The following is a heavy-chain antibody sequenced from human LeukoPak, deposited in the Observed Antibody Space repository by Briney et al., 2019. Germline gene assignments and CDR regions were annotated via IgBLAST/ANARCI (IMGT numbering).Heavy chain of an antibody. J-gene: IGHJ5*02. CDR3: ARDPKSFDWLRVHWFDP. Sequence: SVKVSCKASGGTFSSYAISWVRQAPGQGLEWMGGIIPIFGTANYAQKFQGRVTITADESTSTAYMELSNLRSEDTAVYYCARDPKSFDWLRVHWFDPWGQGTLVTVSS. CDR2: IIPIFGTA. CDR1: GGTFSSYA. D-gene: IGHD3-9*01. V-gene: IGHV1-69*01.